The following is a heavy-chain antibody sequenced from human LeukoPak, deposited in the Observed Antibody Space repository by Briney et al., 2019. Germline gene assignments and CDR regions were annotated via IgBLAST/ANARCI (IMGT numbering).Heavy chain of an antibody. D-gene: IGHD6-13*01. CDR3: ARGPYSSSPRTYYYYYMDV. V-gene: IGHV3-66*01. J-gene: IGHJ6*03. Sequence: PGGSLRLSCAASGFTVSSNYMSWVRQAPGKGLAWVSLIYSGGSTYYADSVKGRFTISRDNSKNTLYLQMNSLRAEDTAVYYCARGPYSSSPRTYYYYYMDVWGKGTTVIVSS. CDR1: GFTVSSNY. CDR2: IYSGGST.